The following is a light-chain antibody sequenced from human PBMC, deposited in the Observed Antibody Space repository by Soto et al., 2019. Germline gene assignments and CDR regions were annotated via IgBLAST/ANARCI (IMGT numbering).Light chain of an antibody. CDR3: QNYNADPLT. CDR2: KAS. CDR1: ESISTW. Sequence: DTQMTQSPSTLSASVGDRVTISCRASESISTWLAWYQQKPGKAPNLLIHKASSLQTGAPSRFSGSGSGTEFTLTISSLQPDDFATYYCQNYNADPLTFGGGTKVEIK. J-gene: IGKJ4*01. V-gene: IGKV1-5*03.